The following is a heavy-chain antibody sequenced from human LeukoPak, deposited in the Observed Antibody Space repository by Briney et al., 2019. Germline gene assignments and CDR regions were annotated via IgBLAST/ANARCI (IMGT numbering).Heavy chain of an antibody. CDR1: GFTVSSNY. CDR2: IYSGGST. V-gene: IGHV3-53*01. J-gene: IGHJ3*02. CDR3: ARGSFFDALDI. D-gene: IGHD3-10*01. Sequence: AGGSLRLSCAASGFTVSSNYMSWVRQAPGKGLEWVSVIYSGGSTYNADSVKGRFTISRDISKNTLYLQMNSLRAEDTAVYYCARGSFFDALDIWGQGTMVTVSS.